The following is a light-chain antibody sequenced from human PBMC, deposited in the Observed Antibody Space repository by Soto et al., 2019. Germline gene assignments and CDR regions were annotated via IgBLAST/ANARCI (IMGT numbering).Light chain of an antibody. CDR2: DAS. Sequence: DIQMTQSPSSLSASVGDRVTITCQASQDITNYLNWYQQKPGKAPKLLIYDASRLETEVPSKFSGSGSGTDFAFAISSHQPEDIATDYWQQYDNLRLTFGGGTKVEFK. V-gene: IGKV1-33*01. J-gene: IGKJ4*01. CDR3: QQYDNLRLT. CDR1: QDITNY.